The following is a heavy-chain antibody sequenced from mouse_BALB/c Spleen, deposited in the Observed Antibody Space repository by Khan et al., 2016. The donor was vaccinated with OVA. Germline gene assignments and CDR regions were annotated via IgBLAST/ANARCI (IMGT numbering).Heavy chain of an antibody. D-gene: IGHD4-1*01. V-gene: IGHV5-6*01. CDR2: ISSGGDYT. J-gene: IGHJ3*01. CDR1: GFTFSSYS. Sequence: EVELVESGGDLVKPGGSLKLSCAASGFTFSSYSMSWFRRPPDKRLEWVASISSGGDYTYYPASVKGRFPISRDKSKNTLYLQLSDLKSEDTAMYYCAVHLTGSFAYWGQGTLVTVSA. CDR3: AVHLTGSFAY.